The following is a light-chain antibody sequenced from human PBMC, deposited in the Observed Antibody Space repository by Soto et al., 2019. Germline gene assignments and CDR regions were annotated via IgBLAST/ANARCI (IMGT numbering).Light chain of an antibody. Sequence: DIRMTQSPSTLSAYVGDSVTITCRASQSMSSCLAWYQQKGGKPPRLLFSKDTGLQSGVPSRISGSSSGPDFNLTISSLQPGDFATYYCQQYNSYSGTYTFGQGTSLEIK. CDR1: QSMSSC. CDR2: KDT. J-gene: IGKJ2*01. V-gene: IGKV1-5*03. CDR3: QQYNSYSGTYT.